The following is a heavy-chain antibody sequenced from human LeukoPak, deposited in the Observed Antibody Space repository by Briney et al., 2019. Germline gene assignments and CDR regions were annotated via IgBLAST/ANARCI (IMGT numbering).Heavy chain of an antibody. CDR2: ISAYNGNT. Sequence: GASVKVSCKASGYTFTSYGISWVRQAPEQGLEWMGWISAYNGNTNYAQKLQGRVTMTTDTSTSTAYMELRSLRSDDTAVYYCARGVSGWYYYYYYYMDVWGKGTTVTISS. CDR3: ARGVSGWYYYYYYYMDV. CDR1: GYTFTSYG. V-gene: IGHV1-18*01. D-gene: IGHD6-19*01. J-gene: IGHJ6*03.